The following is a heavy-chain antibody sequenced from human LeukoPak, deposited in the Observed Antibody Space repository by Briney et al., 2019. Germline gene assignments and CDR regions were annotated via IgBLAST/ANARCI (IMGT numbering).Heavy chain of an antibody. CDR3: ARGGTSALEWFGP. CDR2: IYNSGST. CDR1: GGSFSTYY. V-gene: IGHV4-59*01. J-gene: IGHJ5*02. D-gene: IGHD3-3*01. Sequence: PSETLSLTCTVSGGSFSTYYWSWIRQPPGKGLEWIGYIYNSGSTKYNPSLKSRVTISIDTSKNQFSLKVNSVTAADTAVYYCARGGTSALEWFGPWGQGTLVTVSS.